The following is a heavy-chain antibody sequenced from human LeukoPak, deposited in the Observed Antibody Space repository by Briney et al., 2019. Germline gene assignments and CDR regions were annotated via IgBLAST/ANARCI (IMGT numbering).Heavy chain of an antibody. Sequence: GGSLRLSCAASGFTFSSYGMSWVRQAPGKGLEGVSAISGSGGSTYYADSVKGRFTISRDNSKNTLYLQMNSLRAEDTAVYYCAKDRDDILTGYYSPRGFDYWGQGTLVTVSS. J-gene: IGHJ4*02. CDR1: GFTFSSYG. CDR3: AKDRDDILTGYYSPRGFDY. CDR2: ISGSGGST. V-gene: IGHV3-23*01. D-gene: IGHD3-9*01.